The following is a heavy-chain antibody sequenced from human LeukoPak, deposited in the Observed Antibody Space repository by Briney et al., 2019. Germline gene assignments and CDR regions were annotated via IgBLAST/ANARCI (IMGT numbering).Heavy chain of an antibody. D-gene: IGHD1-26*01. V-gene: IGHV5-51*01. Sequence: GESLKISCKGSGYSFSIYSIGWVRQMPGKVLEWMGIIYPGDPDTKYSPSFQGQVTISADKSISTAYLQWSSLKASDTAMYYCARRRDLYSGSYYPFDYWGQGTLVTVSS. CDR3: ARRRDLYSGSYYPFDY. CDR2: IYPGDPDT. J-gene: IGHJ4*02. CDR1: GYSFSIYS.